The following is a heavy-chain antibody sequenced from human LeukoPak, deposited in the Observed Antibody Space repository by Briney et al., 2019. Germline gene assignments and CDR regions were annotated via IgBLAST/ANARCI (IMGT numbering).Heavy chain of an antibody. CDR3: ARELDTAMVTYYFDY. J-gene: IGHJ4*02. Sequence: SETLSLTCTVSSGSISSGSYYWSWIRQPAGKGLEWIGRIYTSGSNNYNPSLKSRVTISVETAKNQFSLKLSSVTAADTAVYYCARELDTAMVTYYFDYWGQGTLVTVSS. CDR2: IYTSGSN. D-gene: IGHD5-18*01. V-gene: IGHV4-61*02. CDR1: SGSISSGSYY.